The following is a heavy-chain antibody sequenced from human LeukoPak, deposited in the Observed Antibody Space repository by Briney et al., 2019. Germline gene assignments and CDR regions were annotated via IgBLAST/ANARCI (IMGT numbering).Heavy chain of an antibody. V-gene: IGHV4-59*01. Sequence: SETLSLTCTVSGGSISSYYWSWIRQPPGKGLEWIGYIYYSGSTNCNPSLKSRVTISVDTSKNQFSLKLSSVTAADTAVYYCARTRLSIAVAGFDYWGQGTLVTVSS. J-gene: IGHJ4*02. CDR1: GGSISSYY. CDR2: IYYSGST. D-gene: IGHD6-19*01. CDR3: ARTRLSIAVAGFDY.